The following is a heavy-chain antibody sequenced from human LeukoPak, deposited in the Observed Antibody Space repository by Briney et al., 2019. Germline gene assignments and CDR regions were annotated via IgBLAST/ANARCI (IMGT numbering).Heavy chain of an antibody. J-gene: IGHJ6*02. Sequence: PGRSLRLSCAASGFTFSSYGMHWVRQAPGKGLEWVAVIWYDGSNKYYADSVKGRFTISRDNSKNTLYLQMNSLRAEDTAVYYCAKARPPYYYYGMDVWGQGTTVTVSS. CDR1: GFTFSSYG. V-gene: IGHV3-33*06. CDR2: IWYDGSNK. CDR3: AKARPPYYYYGMDV.